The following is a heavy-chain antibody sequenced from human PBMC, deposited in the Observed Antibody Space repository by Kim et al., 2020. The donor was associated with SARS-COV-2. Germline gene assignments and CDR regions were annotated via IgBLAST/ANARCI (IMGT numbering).Heavy chain of an antibody. V-gene: IGHV3-11*01. CDR3: APTLPKWLCTA. Sequence: GGSLRLSCAASGFTFSHYYMVWIRQAPGKGLEWVAYISPSSSPIYYGDSVRGRFTISRDNSKKLLYLQMNSLRAEDTAVYYCAPTLPKWLCTAGGQVT. J-gene: IGHJ4*02. D-gene: IGHD2-8*02. CDR1: GFTFSHYY. CDR2: ISPSSSPI.